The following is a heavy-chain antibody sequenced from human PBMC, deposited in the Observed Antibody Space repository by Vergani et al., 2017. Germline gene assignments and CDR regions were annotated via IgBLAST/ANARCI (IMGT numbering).Heavy chain of an antibody. V-gene: IGHV3-23*01. J-gene: IGHJ4*02. D-gene: IGHD6-13*01. CDR1: GCTFSSYA. CDR3: AKVGRGAAAALYY. CDR2: ISGSGGST. Sequence: EVQLLESGGGLVQPGGSLRLSCAASGCTFSSYAMSWVRQAPGKGLEWVSAISGSGGSTYSADSGKGRFTVARDNSKNTLYLQMNSLRAEDTAIYYCAKVGRGAAAALYYWGRGTLVTGSA.